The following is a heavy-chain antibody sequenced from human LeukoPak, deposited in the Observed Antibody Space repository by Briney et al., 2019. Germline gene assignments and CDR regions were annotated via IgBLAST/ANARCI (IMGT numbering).Heavy chain of an antibody. J-gene: IGHJ4*02. CDR3: TIVGATTYFDY. CDR1: GYTFTGYY. Sequence: ASVKVSCKASGYTFTGYYMHWVRQAPGQGLEWMGWISAYNGNTNYAQKLQGGVTMTTDTSTSTAYMELRSLRSDDTAVYYCTIVGATTYFDYWGQGTLVTVSS. CDR2: ISAYNGNT. D-gene: IGHD1-26*01. V-gene: IGHV1-18*04.